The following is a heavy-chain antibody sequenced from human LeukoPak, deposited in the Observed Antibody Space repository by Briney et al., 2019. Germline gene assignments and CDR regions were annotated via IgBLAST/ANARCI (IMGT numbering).Heavy chain of an antibody. V-gene: IGHV3-15*01. CDR3: TTGDCSGGSCYWGIGAFDI. J-gene: IGHJ3*02. Sequence: PGGSLRLSCAASGFTFSNAWMSWVRQAPGKGLEWVGRIKSKTDGGTTDYAAPVKGRFTISRDDSKNTLYLQMNSLKTEDTAVYYCTTGDCSGGSCYWGIGAFDIWGQGTMVTVSS. CDR2: IKSKTDGGTT. CDR1: GFTFSNAW. D-gene: IGHD2-15*01.